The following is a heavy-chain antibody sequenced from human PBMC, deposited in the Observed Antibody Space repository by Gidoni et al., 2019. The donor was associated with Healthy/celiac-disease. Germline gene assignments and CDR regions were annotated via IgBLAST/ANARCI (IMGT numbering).Heavy chain of an antibody. CDR2: IKSKTDGGTT. CDR3: TTDPAGYSSSWRIDY. Sequence: EVQLVESGGGLVKPGGSLRLSCAASGFTCSNAWMSWVRQAPGKGLEWVGRIKSKTDGGTTDVAAPVKGIFTISRDDSKNTRYLQMNSLKTEDTAVYYCTTDPAGYSSSWRIDYWGQGTLVTASS. CDR1: GFTCSNAW. J-gene: IGHJ4*02. V-gene: IGHV3-15*01. D-gene: IGHD6-13*01.